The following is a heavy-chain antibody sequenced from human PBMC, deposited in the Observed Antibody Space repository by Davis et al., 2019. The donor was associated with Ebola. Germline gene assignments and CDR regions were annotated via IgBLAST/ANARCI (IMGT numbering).Heavy chain of an antibody. CDR3: ARDLPGGDWYFDL. CDR1: GFTFSGFW. D-gene: IGHD1-14*01. J-gene: IGHJ2*01. V-gene: IGHV3-7*01. CDR2: IKQDGSEK. Sequence: GGSLRLSCAASGFTFSGFWMSWVRQAPGKGLEWVANIKQDGSEKYYADSVKGRFAISRDNSKNTLYLQMSSLRAEDTAVYYCARDLPGGDWYFDLWGRGTLVTVSS.